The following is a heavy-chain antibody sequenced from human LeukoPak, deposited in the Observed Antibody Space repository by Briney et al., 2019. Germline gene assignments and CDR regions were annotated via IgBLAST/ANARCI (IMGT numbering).Heavy chain of an antibody. CDR3: ASYIVAGAFDM. V-gene: IGHV3-33*01. CDR2: IWYDGGNK. J-gene: IGHJ3*02. D-gene: IGHD5-12*01. Sequence: GRSLRLSCAASGFTFSNYGMHWVPQAPGKGLEWVAVIWYDGGNKYYADSVKGRFTLSRDNSKNTLYLQMNSLRAEDTAVYYCASYIVAGAFDMWGQGTMVTVSS. CDR1: GFTFSNYG.